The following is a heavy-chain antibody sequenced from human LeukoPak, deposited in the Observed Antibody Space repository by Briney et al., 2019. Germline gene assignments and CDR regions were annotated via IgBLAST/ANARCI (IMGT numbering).Heavy chain of an antibody. V-gene: IGHV1-2*02. CDR3: ARDLGFDSNWFDP. D-gene: IGHD2-21*01. CDR1: GYTFTGYY. CDR2: INPNSGGT. J-gene: IGHJ5*02. Sequence: ASVKVSCKASGYTFTGYYMHLVRQAPGQGLEWMGWINPNSGGTNYAQKFQVRVTMTRDTSISTAYMELSRLRSDDTAVYYCARDLGFDSNWFDPWGQGTLVTVSS.